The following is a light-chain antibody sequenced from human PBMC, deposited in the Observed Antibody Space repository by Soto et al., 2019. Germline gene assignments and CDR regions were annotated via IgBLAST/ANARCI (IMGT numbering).Light chain of an antibody. CDR2: EVS. Sequence: QSALTQPASVSGSPGQSITISCTGTSSDVGSYNLVSWYQQHPGKAPKLMIYEVSKRPSGVSNRFSGSKSGNTASLTISGLQAEDEADYYCCSYAGSSTFAVFGGGTNVTVL. V-gene: IGLV2-23*02. J-gene: IGLJ2*01. CDR3: CSYAGSSTFAV. CDR1: SSDVGSYNL.